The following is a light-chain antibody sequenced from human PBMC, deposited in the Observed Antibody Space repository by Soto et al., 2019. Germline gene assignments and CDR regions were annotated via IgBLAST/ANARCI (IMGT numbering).Light chain of an antibody. CDR2: DVS. CDR3: SSYTSSSTYV. Sequence: QSVLTQPASVSGSPRQSITISCTGTSSDVGGYNYVSWYQQHPGKAPKLMIYDVSNRPSGVSNRFSGSKSGNTASLTISGLQGEDDADYYCSSYTSSSTYVFGTGTKVTVL. CDR1: SSDVGGYNY. J-gene: IGLJ1*01. V-gene: IGLV2-14*01.